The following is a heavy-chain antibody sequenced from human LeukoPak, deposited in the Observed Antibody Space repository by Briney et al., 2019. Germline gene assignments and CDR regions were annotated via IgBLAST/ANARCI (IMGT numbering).Heavy chain of an antibody. J-gene: IGHJ3*01. CDR2: LTGRGGGT. CDR3: AKEGGYYYDSSGHTLSDAFAV. V-gene: IGHV3-23*01. Sequence: GGSLRLSCAASGFTFSTYAMSWVRQAPGKGLEWVSTLTGRGGGTYYADSVKGRFAISRGDSKNTLYLQMTSLRAEDTVVYYCAKEGGYYYDSSGHTLSDAFAVWGQGTMVTVSS. D-gene: IGHD3-22*01. CDR1: GFTFSTYA.